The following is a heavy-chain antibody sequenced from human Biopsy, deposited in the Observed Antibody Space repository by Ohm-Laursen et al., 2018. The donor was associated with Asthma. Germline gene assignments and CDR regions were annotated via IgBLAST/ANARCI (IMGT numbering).Heavy chain of an antibody. D-gene: IGHD4-17*01. Sequence: SVKVSCKISGYSLTDLSMHWVRQAPGQGLEWMGGHDHEEGGTVNARRFQGRVTMTEDTSTDTAYMELTSLSSDDTAVYYCASDFPKDYVRYNFQFWGQGTLVTVSS. CDR2: HDHEEGGT. J-gene: IGHJ4*02. CDR3: ASDFPKDYVRYNFQF. CDR1: GYSLTDLS. V-gene: IGHV1-24*01.